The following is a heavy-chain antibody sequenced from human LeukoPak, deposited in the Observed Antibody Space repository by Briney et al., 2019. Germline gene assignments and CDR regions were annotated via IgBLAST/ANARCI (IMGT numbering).Heavy chain of an antibody. CDR1: GYTLINHY. V-gene: IGHV1-18*04. J-gene: IGHJ4*02. D-gene: IGHD2-21*01. CDR2: ISGYNGNT. Sequence: ASVKVSCEASGYTLINHYIHWVRRAPGQGLEWMGWISGYNGNTKYAQKIQGRVTMTTDTSTNTAYMELRSLRSDDTAMYYCARDQGLSPSLWDYWGQGTLITVSS. CDR3: ARDQGLSPSLWDY.